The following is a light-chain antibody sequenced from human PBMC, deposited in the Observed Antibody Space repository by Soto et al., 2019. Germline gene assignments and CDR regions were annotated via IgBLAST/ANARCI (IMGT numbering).Light chain of an antibody. J-gene: IGKJ1*01. CDR2: GAS. Sequence: EIVMTQSPATLSVSPGERATLSCRASQSVSNNLAWYQKKPGQAPRLLIDGASTRATGIPARFSGSGSGTECTLTISSLPSEDFSFYYCQQYNNWWTFVQGTRVDIK. CDR1: QSVSNN. CDR3: QQYNNWWT. V-gene: IGKV3-15*01.